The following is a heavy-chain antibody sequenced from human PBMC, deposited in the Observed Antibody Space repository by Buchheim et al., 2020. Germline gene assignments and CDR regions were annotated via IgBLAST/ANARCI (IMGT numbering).Heavy chain of an antibody. CDR1: GITFSSDA. CDR2: ISGSGDST. CDR3: AQDPESNWNSRLDP. J-gene: IGHJ5*02. Sequence: EVRLLESGGGMVQPGGSLRLSCAASGITFSSDAMSWVRQAPGKGLEWVSAISGSGDSTYYADSLKGRFIISRDNSKNTLYLQMNSLRVEDTAVYYCAQDPESNWNSRLDPWGQGTL. D-gene: IGHD1-7*01. V-gene: IGHV3-23*01.